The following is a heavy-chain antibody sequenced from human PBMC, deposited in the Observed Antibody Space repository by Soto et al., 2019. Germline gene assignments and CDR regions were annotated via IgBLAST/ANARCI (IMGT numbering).Heavy chain of an antibody. D-gene: IGHD7-27*01. CDR2: IFDSGTT. Sequence: SETLSLTCTVSGGSMISYYLSWIRQPPGEGLEWIGHIFDSGTTYTNPSLRSQVAISLDTSKNHFSLTLSSVTAADTAVYYCARGPSGDKVHYWGQGALVTVSS. J-gene: IGHJ4*02. CDR1: GGSMISYY. CDR3: ARGPSGDKVHY. V-gene: IGHV4-30-4*01.